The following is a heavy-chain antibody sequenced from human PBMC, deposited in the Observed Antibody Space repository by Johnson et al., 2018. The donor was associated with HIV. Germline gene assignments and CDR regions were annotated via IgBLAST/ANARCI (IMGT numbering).Heavy chain of an antibody. V-gene: IGHV3-7*05. CDR1: GSTFISYW. CDR3: AKDLLALDAFDI. Sequence: VQLVESGGGLAQPGGSLSLSCAASGSTFISYWMSWVRQAPGKGLEWVANIQQAGSEKTYVASVKGRFTISRDNAKQSLYLQMNSLRAEDTAVYYCAKDLLALDAFDIWGQGTMVTVSS. CDR2: IQQAGSEK. D-gene: IGHD3-3*02. J-gene: IGHJ3*02.